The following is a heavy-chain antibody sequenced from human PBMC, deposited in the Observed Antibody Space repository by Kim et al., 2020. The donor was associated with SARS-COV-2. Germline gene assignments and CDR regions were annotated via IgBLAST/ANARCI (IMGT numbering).Heavy chain of an antibody. V-gene: IGHV1-3*01. J-gene: IGHJ4*02. CDR1: GYTFTSYA. Sequence: ASVKVSCKASGYTFTSYAMHWVRQAPGQRLEWMGWINAGNGNTKYSQKFQGRVTITRDTSASTAYMELSSLRSEDTAVYYCARPQGSGYDLTYYFDYWGQGTLVTVSS. CDR2: INAGNGNT. D-gene: IGHD5-12*01. CDR3: ARPQGSGYDLTYYFDY.